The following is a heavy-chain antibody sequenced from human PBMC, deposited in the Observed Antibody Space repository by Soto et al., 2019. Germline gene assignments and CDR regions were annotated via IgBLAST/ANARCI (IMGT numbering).Heavy chain of an antibody. D-gene: IGHD2-15*01. J-gene: IGHJ4*02. V-gene: IGHV3-33*01. CDR2: IWYHGVDK. CDR3: ATGFLGLCTGGNCPLDS. CDR1: GFTFSRQA. Sequence: QVQLVESGGGVVQPERFLRLSCAVSGFTFSRQAMHWVRQAPGRGLEWVAVIWYHGVDKYYADSVKGRFTISRDNSKNTVYLQMNSLRGEDTAVYYCATGFLGLCTGGNCPLDSWGQGSLVTVSS.